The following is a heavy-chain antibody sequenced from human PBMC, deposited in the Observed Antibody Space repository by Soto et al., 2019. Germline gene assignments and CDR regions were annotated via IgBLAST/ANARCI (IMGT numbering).Heavy chain of an antibody. CDR1: GFTVSSNY. CDR2: LHTDGST. Sequence: EVQLVESGGGFVQPGGSLRLSCAASGFTVSSNYMSWVRQAPGKGLEWVSVLHTDGSTDYADSVKGRFTISRDTSKNTLDXXXXXXRXXXXXXXXXXRVGDIVLIPAGRWGWFDPWGQGTLVTVSS. J-gene: IGHJ5*02. D-gene: IGHD2-2*01. CDR3: XRVGDIVLIPAGRWGWFDP. V-gene: IGHV3-66*01.